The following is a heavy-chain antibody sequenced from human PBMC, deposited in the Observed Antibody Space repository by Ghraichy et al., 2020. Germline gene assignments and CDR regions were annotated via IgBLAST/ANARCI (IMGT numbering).Heavy chain of an antibody. CDR1: GGSGGGEC. Sequence: GGSGGGECVSWVGRAPGQGLEWVRVIYSGGRTYYADSVQGRFTNSSYNSKNTLYLQMNSLRAEDTAVYYCARRYSSDWYYFDYWGQGPLVTDYS. V-gene: IGHV3-53*01. CDR3: ARRYSSDWYYFDY. D-gene: IGHD6-19*01. J-gene: IGHJ4*02. CDR2: IYSGGRT.